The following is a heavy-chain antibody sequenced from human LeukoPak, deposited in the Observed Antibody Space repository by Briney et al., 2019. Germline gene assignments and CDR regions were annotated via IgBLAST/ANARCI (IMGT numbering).Heavy chain of an antibody. CDR1: GFTFSSYW. CDR2: IKQDESEK. CDR3: ARASGSYYNGLYFDY. V-gene: IGHV3-7*03. J-gene: IGHJ4*02. Sequence: KPGGSLRLSCAASGFTFSSYWMSWVRQAPGKGLEWVANIKQDESEKYYVDSVKGRFTISRDNAKNSLYLQMNSLRAEDTAVYYCARASGSYYNGLYFDYWGQGTLVTVSS. D-gene: IGHD3-10*01.